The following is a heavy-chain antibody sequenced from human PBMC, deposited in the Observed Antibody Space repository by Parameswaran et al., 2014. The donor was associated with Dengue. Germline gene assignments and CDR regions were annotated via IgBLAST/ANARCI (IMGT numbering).Heavy chain of an antibody. V-gene: IGHV5-10-1*01. Sequence: VRQMPGKGLEWMGRIDPSDSYTNYSPSFQGHVTISADKSISTAYLQWSSLKASDTAMYYCARTLTGNPWYYYYGMDVWGQGTTVTVSS. CDR2: IDPSDSYT. J-gene: IGHJ6*02. D-gene: IGHD1-20*01. CDR3: ARTLTGNPWYYYYGMDV.